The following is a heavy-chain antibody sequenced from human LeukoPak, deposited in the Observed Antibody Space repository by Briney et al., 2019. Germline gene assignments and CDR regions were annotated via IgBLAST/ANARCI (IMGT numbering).Heavy chain of an antibody. D-gene: IGHD2-2*01. CDR2: ISSSSSYI. J-gene: IGHJ4*02. CDR3: ATYCSSTSCYSQDFDY. CDR1: GFTFSSYS. Sequence: GGSLRLSCAASGFTFSSYSMNWVRQAPGKGLEWVSSISSSSSYIYYEDSVKGRFTISSDNAKNSLYLQMNSLRAEDTAVYYCATYCSSTSCYSQDFDYWGQGNPGHRLL. V-gene: IGHV3-21*01.